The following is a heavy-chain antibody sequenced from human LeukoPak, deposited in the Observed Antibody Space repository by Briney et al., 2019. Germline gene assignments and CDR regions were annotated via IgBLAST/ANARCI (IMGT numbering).Heavy chain of an antibody. D-gene: IGHD6-13*01. Sequence: GGSLRLSCAASGFTFSDYYMSWIRQAPGKGLEWVSYISSSGNTIYYADSVKGRFTISRDNAKNSLCLQMNSLRAEDTAVYCCAREGIWQQLDGYYFDYWGQGTLVAVSS. J-gene: IGHJ4*02. CDR1: GFTFSDYY. V-gene: IGHV3-11*04. CDR2: ISSSGNTI. CDR3: AREGIWQQLDGYYFDY.